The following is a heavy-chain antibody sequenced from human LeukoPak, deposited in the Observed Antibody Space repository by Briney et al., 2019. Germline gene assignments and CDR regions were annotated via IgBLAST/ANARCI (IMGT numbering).Heavy chain of an antibody. Sequence: ASVKVSCEASGYTFSGYYMHCVRQTPGQGLEWMGWINPNSGGTNYAQKFQGRVTMTRDTSISTAYMELSRLRSDDTAVYYCAREHIVVVPAAIQPYYYYYYGMDVWGQGTTVTVSS. CDR3: AREHIVVVPAAIQPYYYYYYGMDV. V-gene: IGHV1-2*02. CDR1: GYTFSGYY. CDR2: INPNSGGT. D-gene: IGHD2-2*02. J-gene: IGHJ6*02.